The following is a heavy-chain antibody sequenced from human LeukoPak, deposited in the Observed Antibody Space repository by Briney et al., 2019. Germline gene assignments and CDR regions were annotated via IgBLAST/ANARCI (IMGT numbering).Heavy chain of an antibody. CDR2: IHHSGST. D-gene: IGHD3-10*01. J-gene: IGHJ4*02. V-gene: IGHV4-38-2*02. Sequence: SETLSLTCTVSGYSISSGYYWGWIRQPPGKGLEWIGSIHHSGSTNYNPSLKSRVTISLDTSKNQFSLKLSSVTAADTAVYYCARDRGFDYWGQGTLVTVSS. CDR1: GYSISSGYY. CDR3: ARDRGFDY.